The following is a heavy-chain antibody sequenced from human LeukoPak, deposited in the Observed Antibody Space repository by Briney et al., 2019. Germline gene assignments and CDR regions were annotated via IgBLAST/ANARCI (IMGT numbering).Heavy chain of an antibody. D-gene: IGHD3-3*01. Sequence: SETLSLTCTVSGGSISSYYWSWIRQPRGKGLEWIGYIYYSGSTNYNPSLKSRVTISVDTSKNQFSLKLSSVTAADTAVYYCARGLKDDFWSGYYFDYWGQGTLVTVSS. V-gene: IGHV4-59*01. J-gene: IGHJ4*02. CDR3: ARGLKDDFWSGYYFDY. CDR1: GGSISSYY. CDR2: IYYSGST.